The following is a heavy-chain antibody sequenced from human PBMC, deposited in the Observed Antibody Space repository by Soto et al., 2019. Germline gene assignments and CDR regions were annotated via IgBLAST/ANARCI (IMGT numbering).Heavy chain of an antibody. V-gene: IGHV4-59*01. CDR3: ARSADHRLGAFY. D-gene: IGHD7-27*01. CDR1: GGSISSYY. Sequence: QVQLQESGPGLVKPSETLSLTCTVSGGSISSYYWSWIRQPPGKGLEWIGYIYYSGSTNYNPSLKLRVTISVDTSKNQFSLKLSSVTAADTAVYYCARSADHRLGAFYWGQGTLVTVSS. J-gene: IGHJ4*02. CDR2: IYYSGST.